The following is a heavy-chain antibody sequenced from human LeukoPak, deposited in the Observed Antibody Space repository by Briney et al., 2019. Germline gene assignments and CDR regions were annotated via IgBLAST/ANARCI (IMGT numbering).Heavy chain of an antibody. CDR2: ISNSGDST. D-gene: IGHD3-16*01. CDR3: AKFWGGLDY. J-gene: IGHJ4*02. CDR1: GFTFSNYA. Sequence: GGSLRLSCAASGFTFSNYAMSWVRQAPGKGLEWVSAISNSGDSTYYADSVTGRFTISRDNSKFTLYLQMNSLRAEDTAVYYCAKFWGGLDYWGQGTLVTVSS. V-gene: IGHV3-23*01.